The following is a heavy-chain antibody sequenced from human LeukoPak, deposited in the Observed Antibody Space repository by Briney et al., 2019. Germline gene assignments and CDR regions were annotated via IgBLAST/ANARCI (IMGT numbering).Heavy chain of an antibody. J-gene: IGHJ6*02. CDR1: GFTVSSNY. Sequence: PGGSLRLSCAASGFTVSSNYMSWVRQAPGKGLEWVSVIYSGGSTYYADSVKGRFTISRDNSKNTLCLQMNSLRAEDTAVYYCARPPQYSGSYADYYYYGMDVWGQGTTVTVSS. V-gene: IGHV3-66*02. CDR3: ARPPQYSGSYADYYYYGMDV. D-gene: IGHD1-26*01. CDR2: IYSGGST.